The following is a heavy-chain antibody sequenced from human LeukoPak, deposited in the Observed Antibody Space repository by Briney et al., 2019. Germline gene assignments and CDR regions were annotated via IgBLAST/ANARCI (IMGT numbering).Heavy chain of an antibody. CDR1: GGSISSSSYW. J-gene: IGHJ3*02. V-gene: IGHV4-39*01. D-gene: IGHD3-22*01. CDR3: ARQYSSGAFDI. CDR2: IYYSGST. Sequence: PSETLSLTSTVSGGSISSSSYWWGWIRQPPGRGLEWIGSIYYSGSTNYNPSLKSRVTISVDTSKNQFSLELSSVTAADTAVYYCARQYSSGAFDIWGQGTMVTVSS.